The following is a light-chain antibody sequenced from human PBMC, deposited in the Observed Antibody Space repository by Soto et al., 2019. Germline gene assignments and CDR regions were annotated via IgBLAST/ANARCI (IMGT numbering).Light chain of an antibody. CDR2: VTS. CDR3: QQSSNWPT. V-gene: IGKV3-11*01. J-gene: IGKJ5*01. Sequence: EIVLTQSPSTLSSGPLETFTLCSRASQTLSNRLAWYQHKPGQAPRLLIYVTSNRATGIPARFSGSGSGTDFTLTISRLETEDFAVYYCQQSSNWPTFGQGTRLEIK. CDR1: QTLSNR.